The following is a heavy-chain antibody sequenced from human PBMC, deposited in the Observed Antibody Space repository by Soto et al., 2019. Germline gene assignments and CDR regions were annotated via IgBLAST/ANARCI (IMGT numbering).Heavy chain of an antibody. CDR1: GFTVSSNY. CDR3: ARPPYGMAV. CDR2: IYSGGST. V-gene: IGHV3-53*01. J-gene: IGHJ6*02. Sequence: EVQLVESGGGLIQPGGSLRLSCAASGFTVSSNYMSWVRQAPGKGLEWVSVIYSGGSTYYADSVKGRFTISRDNSKNPLYLQMNSRRAEDTAVYYCARPPYGMAVGAQGTTFTVSS.